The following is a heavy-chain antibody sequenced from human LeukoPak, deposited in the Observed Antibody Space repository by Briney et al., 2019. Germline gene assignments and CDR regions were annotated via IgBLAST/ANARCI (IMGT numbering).Heavy chain of an antibody. CDR2: ISGSGGNT. Sequence: PGGSLRLSCAASGFTFSSYAMTWVRQAPGKGLEWVSGISGSGGNTYYTGSVRGRLSISRDNSKNTLYLQVNSLRAEDTAVYYCAKGRTEGGTLALDYWGQGTLVTVSS. CDR1: GFTFSSYA. J-gene: IGHJ4*02. D-gene: IGHD6-19*01. V-gene: IGHV3-23*01. CDR3: AKGRTEGGTLALDY.